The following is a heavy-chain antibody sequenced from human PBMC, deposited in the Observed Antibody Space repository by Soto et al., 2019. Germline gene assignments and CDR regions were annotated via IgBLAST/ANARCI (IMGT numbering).Heavy chain of an antibody. V-gene: IGHV4-30-4*01. CDR3: AGAKSTYYYALDV. CDR2: IFYSGNT. CDR1: GGSVSSGDYY. J-gene: IGHJ6*02. Sequence: SETLSLTCTVSGGSVSSGDYYWSWIRQPPGKALEWIGYIFYSGNTYHNPSLKSRLTISIDTSKSQFSLTLNSVSAADTAVYYWAGAKSTYYYALDVWGQGTTVTVSS.